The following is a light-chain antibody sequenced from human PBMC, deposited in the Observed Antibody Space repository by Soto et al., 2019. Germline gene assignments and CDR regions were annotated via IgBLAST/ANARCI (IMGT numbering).Light chain of an antibody. CDR3: QQSYSTSWT. Sequence: DIQMTQSQSSLSASVGDRVTITYMASQSISSYLNWYQQKPGKAPKLLIYAASSLQSGVPSRFSGSGPGTDFTLTISSLQPEDFATYYCQQSYSTSWTFGQGTKV. V-gene: IGKV1-39*01. J-gene: IGKJ1*01. CDR2: AAS. CDR1: QSISSY.